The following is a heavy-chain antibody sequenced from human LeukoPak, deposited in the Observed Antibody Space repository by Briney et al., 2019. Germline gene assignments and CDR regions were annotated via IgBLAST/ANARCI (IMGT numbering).Heavy chain of an antibody. V-gene: IGHV1-46*01. J-gene: IGHJ4*02. D-gene: IGHD7-27*01. CDR1: GYTFTSYY. CDR2: INPSGGST. CDR3: ARGAGDHDYFDY. Sequence: ASVKVSCKASGYTFTSYYMHWVRQAPGQGLEWMGIINPSGGSTSYAQKFQGRVTMTRDTSISTAYMELSRLRSDDTAVYYCARGAGDHDYFDYWGQGTLVTVSS.